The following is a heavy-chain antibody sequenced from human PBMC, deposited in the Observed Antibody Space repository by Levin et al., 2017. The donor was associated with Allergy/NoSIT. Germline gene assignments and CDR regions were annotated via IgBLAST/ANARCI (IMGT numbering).Heavy chain of an antibody. CDR2: IYSGGST. Sequence: GGSLRLSCAASGFTVSNNYMSWVRQAPGKGLEWVSIIYSGGSTYYADAVKGRFTISRDNSKNTLFLQMNNLRADDTAVYYCARSYGDYKNWFDPWGQGTLVTVSS. D-gene: IGHD4-17*01. CDR3: ARSYGDYKNWFDP. V-gene: IGHV3-66*01. J-gene: IGHJ5*02. CDR1: GFTVSNNY.